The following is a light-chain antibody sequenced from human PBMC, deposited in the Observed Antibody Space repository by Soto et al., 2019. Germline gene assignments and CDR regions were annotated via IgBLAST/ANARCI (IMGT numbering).Light chain of an antibody. CDR1: QSVSTW. Sequence: DIQMTQSPSTLSASVGDRVTITYRASQSVSTWLAWYQQKPGKVPKLLIYKAYSLESGVPSRFSGSGSGTEFTLTISSLQPDDFATYYCQQYNSNPLTFGGGTKVEIK. J-gene: IGKJ4*01. CDR2: KAY. V-gene: IGKV1-5*03. CDR3: QQYNSNPLT.